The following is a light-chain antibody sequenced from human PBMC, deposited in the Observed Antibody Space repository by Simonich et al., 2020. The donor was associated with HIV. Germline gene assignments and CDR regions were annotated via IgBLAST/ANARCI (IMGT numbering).Light chain of an antibody. CDR2: EVS. J-gene: IGLJ3*02. CDR1: SSDVGGYNY. V-gene: IGLV2-8*01. CDR3: SSYAGSNNLV. Sequence: QSALTQPPSASGSAGQSVTISCTGTSSDVGGYNYVSWYQQHPGKAPKLMIYEVSKRPSGVPDRFSGSKSGNTASLPVSGLQAEDESDYYCSSYAGSNNLVFGGGTKLTVL.